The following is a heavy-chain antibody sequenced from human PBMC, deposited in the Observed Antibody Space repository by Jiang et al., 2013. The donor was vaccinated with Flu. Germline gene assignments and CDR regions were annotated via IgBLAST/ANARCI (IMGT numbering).Heavy chain of an antibody. CDR3: AREAGSSIAARRPHYYYYGMDV. V-gene: IGHV6-1*01. Sequence: QTLSLTCAISGDSVSSNSAAWNWIRQSPSRGLEWLGRTYYRSKWYNDYAVSVKSRITINPDTSKNQFSLQLNSVTPEDTAVYYCAREAGSSIAARRPHYYYYGMDVWGQGTTVTVSS. CDR1: GDSVSSNSAA. J-gene: IGHJ6*02. D-gene: IGHD6-6*01. CDR2: TYYRSKWYN.